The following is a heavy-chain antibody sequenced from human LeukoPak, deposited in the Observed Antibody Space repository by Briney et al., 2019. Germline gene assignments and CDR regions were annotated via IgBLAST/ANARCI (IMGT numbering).Heavy chain of an antibody. J-gene: IGHJ3*02. CDR3: ARDLGRPDAFEM. Sequence: ASVKVSCKASGYTFPVYYMHWVRQAPGQGLEWMGWINPNSGGTNYAQKFQGRVTMTRDTSISTAYMEVSRLRSDDTAVYYRARDLGRPDAFEMWGQGTMVTVSS. V-gene: IGHV1-2*02. CDR2: INPNSGGT. D-gene: IGHD3-16*01. CDR1: GYTFPVYY.